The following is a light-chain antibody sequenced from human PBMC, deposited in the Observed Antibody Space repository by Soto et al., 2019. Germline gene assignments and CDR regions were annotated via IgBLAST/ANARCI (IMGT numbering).Light chain of an antibody. J-gene: IGKJ1*01. V-gene: IGKV3D-15*01. CDR1: QSVRSD. CDR2: GAS. CDR3: QQYDRWWT. Sequence: EIPVTQSPATLSVSPGERATLSCRASQSVRSDLAWYQQKPGQAPRLVIYGASTRASGVPARFSGSGSGTEFTLTISSVQSEDFAVYYCQQYDRWWTLGQGTKVEI.